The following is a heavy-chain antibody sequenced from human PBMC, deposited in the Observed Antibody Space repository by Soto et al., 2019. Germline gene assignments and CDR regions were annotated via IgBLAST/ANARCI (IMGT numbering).Heavy chain of an antibody. CDR3: AAARITIFGVVISPFDP. V-gene: IGHV1-58*01. Sequence: SFKVSCKASGFTFISSSVQCVRQSLLQLLEWIGWIVVGSGNTNYAQKFQERVTITRDMSTSTAYMELSSLRSEDTAVYYCAAARITIFGVVISPFDPWGQGTLVTVSS. CDR1: GFTFISSS. D-gene: IGHD3-3*01. J-gene: IGHJ5*02. CDR2: IVVGSGNT.